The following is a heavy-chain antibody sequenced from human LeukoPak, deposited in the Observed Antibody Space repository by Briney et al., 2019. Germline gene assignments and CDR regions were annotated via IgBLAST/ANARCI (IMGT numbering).Heavy chain of an antibody. CDR2: ISSSSSTI. J-gene: IGHJ1*01. Sequence: GRSLRLSCAASGFTFSSYSMNWVRQAPGKGLEWVSYISSSSSTIYYADSVKGRFTISRDNAKNSLYLQMNSLRPEDTAVYYCARRTPGYCSGCSCYGFQLWGQGTLVTVSS. D-gene: IGHD2-15*01. CDR1: GFTFSSYS. V-gene: IGHV3-48*04. CDR3: ARRTPGYCSGCSCYGFQL.